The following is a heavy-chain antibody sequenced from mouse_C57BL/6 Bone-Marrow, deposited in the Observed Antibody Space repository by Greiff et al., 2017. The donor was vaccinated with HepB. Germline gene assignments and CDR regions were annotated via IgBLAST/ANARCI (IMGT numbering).Heavy chain of an antibody. V-gene: IGHV1-64*01. CDR2: IHPNSGST. CDR3: ARYPWGVHYFDY. J-gene: IGHJ2*01. Sequence: QVQLQQPGAELVKPGASVKLSCKASGYTFTSYWMHWVKQRPGQGLEWMGMIHPNSGSTNYNEKFKSKATLTVDKSSSTAYMQLSSLTSEDSAVYYCARYPWGVHYFDYWGQGTTLTVSS. D-gene: IGHD2-14*01. CDR1: GYTFTSYW.